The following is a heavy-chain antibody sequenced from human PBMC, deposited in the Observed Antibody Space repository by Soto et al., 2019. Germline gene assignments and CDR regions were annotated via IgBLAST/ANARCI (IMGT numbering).Heavy chain of an antibody. J-gene: IGHJ6*02. V-gene: IGHV3-33*01. D-gene: IGHD3-9*01. CDR2: IWYDGSNK. Sequence: QVQLVESGGGVVQPGRSLRLSCAASGFTFSSYGMHWVRQAPGKGLEWVAVIWYDGSNKYYADSVKGRFTISRDNSKNTLYLKMNSRRAEDTAVYYWTREKNYAILTVYYSVHYHYGRDVWGQGTTVTVSS. CDR1: GFTFSSYG. CDR3: TREKNYAILTVYYSVHYHYGRDV.